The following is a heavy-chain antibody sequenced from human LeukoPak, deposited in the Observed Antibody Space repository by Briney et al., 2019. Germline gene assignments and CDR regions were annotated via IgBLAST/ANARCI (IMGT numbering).Heavy chain of an antibody. D-gene: IGHD1-26*01. CDR2: IYSGGST. Sequence: GGSLRLSCAASGFTFSSNYMSWVRQAPGKGLEGVSVIYSGGSTYYADSVRGRFTISRDNSKNTLYLQMNSLRAEDTAVYYCARDSWAGATYDAFDIWGQGTMVTVSS. J-gene: IGHJ3*02. CDR3: ARDSWAGATYDAFDI. V-gene: IGHV3-66*02. CDR1: GFTFSSNY.